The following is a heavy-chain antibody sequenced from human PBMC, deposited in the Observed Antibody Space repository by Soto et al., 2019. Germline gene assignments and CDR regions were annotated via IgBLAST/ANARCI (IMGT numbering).Heavy chain of an antibody. CDR1: GYIFVRYG. CDR2: INTYSGDT. CDR3: VRNAQFIDNFSFDF. V-gene: IGHV1-18*01. Sequence: QGRLVQSGAEVKKPGASVKVSCKASGYIFVRYGLSWVRQAPGQGLEWMGWINTYSGDTNFAQEVQGRITMTTDTSTSTAYMELRNLRSDDTAVYYCVRNAQFIDNFSFDFWGQGTLVTVSS. D-gene: IGHD3-9*01. J-gene: IGHJ4*02.